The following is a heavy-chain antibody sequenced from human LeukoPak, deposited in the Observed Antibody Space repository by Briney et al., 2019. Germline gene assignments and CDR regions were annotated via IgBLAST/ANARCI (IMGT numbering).Heavy chain of an antibody. D-gene: IGHD1-26*01. V-gene: IGHV1-46*01. CDR2: VNPRSGST. CDR3: ARAVGPRGGNWFDP. CDR1: GYTFTSYF. Sequence: GASVKVSCKASGYTFTSYFMHWVRQAPGQGLEWMGVVNPRSGSTTYSQKFQGRGTMTRDTSTSTVYMDLSSLRSEDTAVYYCARAVGPRGGNWFDPRGQGTLVTVSS. J-gene: IGHJ5*02.